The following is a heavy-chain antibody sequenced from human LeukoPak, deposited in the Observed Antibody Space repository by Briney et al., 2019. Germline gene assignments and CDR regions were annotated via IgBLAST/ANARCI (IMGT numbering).Heavy chain of an antibody. CDR3: ARGADGVSSNSRGWFDP. Sequence: GGSLRLSCAASGFTFSSYGMHWVRQAPGKGLEWVAVISYDGSSKDYADSVKGRFTISRDNSKNTLYLQMNTLRAEDTAVYSCARGADGVSSNSRGWFDPWGQGTLVTVSS. V-gene: IGHV3-30*03. CDR2: ISYDGSSK. J-gene: IGHJ5*02. D-gene: IGHD2-15*01. CDR1: GFTFSSYG.